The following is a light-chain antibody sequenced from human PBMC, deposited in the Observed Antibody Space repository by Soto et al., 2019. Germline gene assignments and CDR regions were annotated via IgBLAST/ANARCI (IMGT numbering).Light chain of an antibody. J-gene: IGLJ1*01. CDR3: TSYTGSNTREV. Sequence: QSVLTQPASVSGSPGQSITISCTGTSSDIGAYNYVSWYRQHPGKAPQLLIYDVNNRPSGVSHRFSCSKSGNTASLTISWLQSEDEADYFGTSYTGSNTREVFGPGTKLTVL. V-gene: IGLV2-14*03. CDR2: DVN. CDR1: SSDIGAYNY.